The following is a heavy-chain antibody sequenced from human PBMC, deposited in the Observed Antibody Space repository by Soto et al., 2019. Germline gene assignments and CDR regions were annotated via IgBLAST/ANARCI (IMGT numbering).Heavy chain of an antibody. CDR1: GGSFSGYY. CDR3: ARGRLNSSGWYYFDY. Sequence: QVQLQQWGAGLLKPSETLSLTCAVYGGSFSGYYWSWIRQPPGKGLEWIGEINNSGSTNYNPSLKSRITISVDTSKNHVSLKLSSVTAADTAVYYCARGRLNSSGWYYFDYWGQGTLVTVSS. D-gene: IGHD6-19*01. J-gene: IGHJ4*02. CDR2: INNSGST. V-gene: IGHV4-34*01.